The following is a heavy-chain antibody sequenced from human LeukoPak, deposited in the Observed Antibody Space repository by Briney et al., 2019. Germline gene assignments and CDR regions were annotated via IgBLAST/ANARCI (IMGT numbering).Heavy chain of an antibody. CDR1: GLTFRNYA. D-gene: IGHD6-6*01. Sequence: GTSLRLSCAASGLTFRNYAMHWVRQAPGGRLEWVAVIWFDGTEKYYAASVKGRFTISRDNSKNTLYLQMNSLRAEDTAVYYCARDSGRVAARRRGFDYWGQGTLVTVSS. CDR3: ARDSGRVAARRRGFDY. V-gene: IGHV3-33*01. J-gene: IGHJ4*02. CDR2: IWFDGTEK.